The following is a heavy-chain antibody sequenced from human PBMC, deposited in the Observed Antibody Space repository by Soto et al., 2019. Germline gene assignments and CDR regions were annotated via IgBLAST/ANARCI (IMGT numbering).Heavy chain of an antibody. CDR1: SYSISGGFY. CDR3: ARDLTTVVTPGAFDI. V-gene: IGHV4-38-2*02. Sequence: SETLSLTCAVSSYSISGGFYWAWIRQPPGKGLEWIGNIYHSGSAHYNPSLKSRVTMSVDTSKNNFSLRLTSVTAADTAVYYCARDLTTVVTPGAFDIWGQGTMVTVSS. CDR2: IYHSGSA. J-gene: IGHJ3*02. D-gene: IGHD4-17*01.